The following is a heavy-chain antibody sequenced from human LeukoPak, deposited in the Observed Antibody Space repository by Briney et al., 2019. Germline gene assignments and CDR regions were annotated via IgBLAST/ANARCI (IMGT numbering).Heavy chain of an antibody. D-gene: IGHD2-15*01. CDR3: ARDAQVVGYCSGGSCYLKTTYYYYYMDV. J-gene: IGHJ6*03. CDR1: GVTFSSYG. V-gene: IGHV3-23*01. CDR2: ISRSGGST. Sequence: GGSLRLSCAASGVTFSSYGMTWVRQAPGKGLEWVSSISRSGGSTYYADSVKGRFTISRDNSRNTLYLQMNSLRAEDTAVYYCARDAQVVGYCSGGSCYLKTTYYYYYMDVWGKGTTVTVSS.